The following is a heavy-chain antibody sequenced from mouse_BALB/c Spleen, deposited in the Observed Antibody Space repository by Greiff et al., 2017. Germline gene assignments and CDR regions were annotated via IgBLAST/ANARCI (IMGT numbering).Heavy chain of an antibody. CDR1: GFTFSSFG. J-gene: IGHJ4*01. CDR2: ISSGSSTI. CDR3: ARSYDYDGYYAMDY. Sequence: EVQVVESGGGLVQPGGSRKLSCAASGFTFSSFGMHWVRQAPEKGLEWVAYISSGSSTIYYADTVKGRFTISRDNPKNTLFLQMTSLRSEDTAMYYCARSYDYDGYYAMDYWGQGTSVTVSS. V-gene: IGHV5-17*02. D-gene: IGHD2-4*01.